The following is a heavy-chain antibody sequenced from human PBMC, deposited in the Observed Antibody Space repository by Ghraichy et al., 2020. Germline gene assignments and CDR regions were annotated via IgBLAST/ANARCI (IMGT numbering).Heavy chain of an antibody. V-gene: IGHV4-59*11. D-gene: IGHD3/OR15-3a*01. Sequence: SETLSLTCTVSGASFTSHSWSWIRQPPGERLEWIGYVPKTGSTNFHPSLGSGVTMALDKSKRQVSLRLTSVTAADTAIYYCSGDNEGTAWGQGVLVTVSS. CDR1: GASFTSHS. CDR3: SGDNEGTA. CDR2: VPKTGST. J-gene: IGHJ5*02.